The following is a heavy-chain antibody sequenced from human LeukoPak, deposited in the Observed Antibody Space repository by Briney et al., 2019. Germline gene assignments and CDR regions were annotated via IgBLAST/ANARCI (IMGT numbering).Heavy chain of an antibody. CDR2: INHSGST. D-gene: IGHD3-22*01. Sequence: SETLSLTCAVYGGSFSGYYWSWIRQPPGKGLEWIGEINHSGSTNYNPSLKSRVTISVDTSKNQFSLKLSSVTAADTAVYYCARGSGDSSGCDFDYWGQETLVTVPS. CDR1: GGSFSGYY. CDR3: ARGSGDSSGCDFDY. J-gene: IGHJ4*02. V-gene: IGHV4-34*01.